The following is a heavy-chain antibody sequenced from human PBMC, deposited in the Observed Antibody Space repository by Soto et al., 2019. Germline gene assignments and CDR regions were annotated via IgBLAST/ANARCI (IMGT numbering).Heavy chain of an antibody. CDR2: VYNRGNT. Sequence: SETLSLTCTVSGGSVSSGEHYWSWVRQPPGRGLEWIGYVYNRGNTDYNPSLKSRVTISIDTSKNQFSLKVNSVTAADTAVYYCASSTRTLGRLFDPWGQGTLVTVSS. CDR1: GGSVSSGEHY. D-gene: IGHD2-2*01. CDR3: ASSTRTLGRLFDP. V-gene: IGHV4-30-4*01. J-gene: IGHJ5*02.